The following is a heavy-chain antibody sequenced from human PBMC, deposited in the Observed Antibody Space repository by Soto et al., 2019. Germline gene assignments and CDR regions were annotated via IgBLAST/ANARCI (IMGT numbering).Heavy chain of an antibody. V-gene: IGHV1-8*01. J-gene: IGHJ5*01. CDR2: MNPNSGNT. Sequence: ASVKVSCKASGYTFTSYDMNWVRQATGQGLEWMGWMNPNSGNTGYAQKFQGRVTMTRNTSISTAYMDLRNLRSDDTAVYHCARSIGENWNNWFDPWGQGTLVTVSS. CDR3: ARSIGENWNNWFDP. CDR1: GYTFTSYD. D-gene: IGHD1-1*01.